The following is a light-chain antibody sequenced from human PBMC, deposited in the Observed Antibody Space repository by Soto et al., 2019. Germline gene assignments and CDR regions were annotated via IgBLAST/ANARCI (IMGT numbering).Light chain of an antibody. V-gene: IGKV3-11*01. CDR2: DAS. CDR3: QQRSNWPPSIT. J-gene: IGKJ5*01. Sequence: EVVLTQSPATLSLSPGERATPSCRASQSVGNFLAWYQQKPGQAPRLLIYDASNRATGIPARFSGSGSGTDFTLTISSLQPEDFAVYYCQQRSNWPPSITFGQGTRLEIK. CDR1: QSVGNF.